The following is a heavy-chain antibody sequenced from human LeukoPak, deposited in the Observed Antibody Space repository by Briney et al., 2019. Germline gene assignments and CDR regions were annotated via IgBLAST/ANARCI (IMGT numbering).Heavy chain of an antibody. V-gene: IGHV1-46*01. J-gene: IGHJ4*02. Sequence: ASVKVSCKASGYTFTSYYMHWVRQAPGQGLEWMGIINPSGGSTSYAQKFQGRVAMTRDTSTSTVYMELSSLRSEDTAVYYCAREIVGATTEGYWGQGTLVTVSS. CDR2: INPSGGST. CDR3: AREIVGATTEGY. D-gene: IGHD1-26*01. CDR1: GYTFTSYY.